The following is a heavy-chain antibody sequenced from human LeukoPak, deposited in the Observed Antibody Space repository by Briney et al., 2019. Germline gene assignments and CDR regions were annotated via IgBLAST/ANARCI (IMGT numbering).Heavy chain of an antibody. CDR1: GFTFSGYG. D-gene: IGHD3-10*01. CDR3: ATSGGFSYYMDG. CDR2: IWSDGINK. Sequence: GTSLRLSCAASGFTFSGYGMHWVRQAPGKGLDWVAVIWSDGINKYYADSVKGRFTISRDNSKNTLYLQMNSLRAEDTAVYYCATSGGFSYYMDGWGKGTTVTVSS. V-gene: IGHV3-33*01. J-gene: IGHJ6*03.